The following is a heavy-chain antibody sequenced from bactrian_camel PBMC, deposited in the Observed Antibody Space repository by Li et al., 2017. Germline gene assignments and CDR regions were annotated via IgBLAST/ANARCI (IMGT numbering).Heavy chain of an antibody. Sequence: VQLVESGGGLVQPGGSLRLSCAASGFTFSSYTMSWVRQAPGNECELVSTISSDGSDGSTYYANSVKGRFTASRDDALNTVYLEMTSLKPEDTAMYYCAADRSRPASCSLRLDLYDYWGQGTQVTVS. D-gene: IGHD6*01. CDR1: GFTFSSYT. V-gene: IGHV3S40*01. J-gene: IGHJ4*01. CDR2: ISSDGSDGST. CDR3: AADRSRPASCSLRLDLYDY.